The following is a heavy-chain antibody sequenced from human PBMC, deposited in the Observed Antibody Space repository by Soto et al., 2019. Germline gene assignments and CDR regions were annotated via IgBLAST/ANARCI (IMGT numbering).Heavy chain of an antibody. CDR2: IYYSGTT. V-gene: IGHV4-31*03. CDR1: GASISSGGYY. CDR3: AASCVGCGGFNYYGMAV. D-gene: IGHD2-21*01. J-gene: IGHJ6*02. Sequence: QVQLQESGPGLVKPSQTLSLTCSVSGASISSGGYYWNWIRQHPGKGLEWLGYIYYSGTTYYNPSLKSRVTISVDTSKNQFSLKLSSVTAADTAVYYCAASCVGCGGFNYYGMAVWGQGTTVTVSS.